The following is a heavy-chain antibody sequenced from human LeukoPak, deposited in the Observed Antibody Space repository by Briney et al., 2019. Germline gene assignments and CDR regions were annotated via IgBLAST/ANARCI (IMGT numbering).Heavy chain of an antibody. CDR2: IGATDTYI. D-gene: IGHD2-8*01. CDR1: GFTFINYG. V-gene: IGHV3-21*01. Sequence: PGGPLRLSCAASGFTFINYGINWVRQAPGKGLEWVSSIGATDTYIYYAASLKGRFTISRDNAKNSLYLQMNSLRADDTAVYYCARTKAGHMGFDYWGQGTLVTVSS. CDR3: ARTKAGHMGFDY. J-gene: IGHJ4*02.